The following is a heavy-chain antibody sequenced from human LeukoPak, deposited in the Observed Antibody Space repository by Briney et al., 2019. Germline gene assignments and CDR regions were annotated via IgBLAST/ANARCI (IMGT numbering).Heavy chain of an antibody. CDR2: ISSSSSYI. CDR1: GFTFSSYS. D-gene: IGHD3-10*01. V-gene: IGHV3-21*01. Sequence: GGSLRLSCAASGFTFSSYSMNWVRQAPGKGLEWVSSISSSSSYIYYADSVKGRFTISRDNAKNSLYLQMNSLRAEDTAVYYCARDSCLIKTCLDYWGQGTLVTVSS. J-gene: IGHJ4*02. CDR3: ARDSCLIKTCLDY.